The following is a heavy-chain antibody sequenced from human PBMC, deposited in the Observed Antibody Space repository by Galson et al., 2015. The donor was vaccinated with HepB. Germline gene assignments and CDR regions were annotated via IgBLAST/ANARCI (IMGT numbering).Heavy chain of an antibody. CDR3: ARDYRSSWYDAFDI. CDR1: GFTFSDYY. D-gene: IGHD6-13*01. CDR2: ISSSSSYT. J-gene: IGHJ3*02. Sequence: SLRLSCAASGFTFSDYYMSWIRQAPGKGLEWVSYISSSSSYTNYADSVKGRFTISRDNAKNSLYLQMNSLRAEDTAVYYCARDYRSSWYDAFDIWGQGTMVTVSS. V-gene: IGHV3-11*06.